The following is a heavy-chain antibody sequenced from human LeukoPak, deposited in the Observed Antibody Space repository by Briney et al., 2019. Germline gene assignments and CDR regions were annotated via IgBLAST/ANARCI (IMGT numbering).Heavy chain of an antibody. V-gene: IGHV4-31*03. CDR2: IYYSGTT. CDR1: GGSISSGGYY. Sequence: SEALSLTCTVSGGSISSGGYYWSWIRQLPGKGLEWIGYIYYSGTTSYNPSLKSRLTISLDTSENQFSLKLSSVTAADTAVYYCARGSTGDKSNNWGQGTLVTVSS. CDR3: ARGSTGDKSNN. J-gene: IGHJ4*02. D-gene: IGHD7-27*01.